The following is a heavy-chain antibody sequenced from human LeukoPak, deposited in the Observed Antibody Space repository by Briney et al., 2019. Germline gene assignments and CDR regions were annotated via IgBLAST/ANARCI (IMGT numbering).Heavy chain of an antibody. J-gene: IGHJ6*02. CDR3: AREYFYGMDV. V-gene: IGHV3-72*01. CDR1: GFPFSTYY. CDR2: SQAKGDSYST. Sequence: GGSLRLSCAASGFPFSTYYMDWVRQAPGKGLEWVGLSQAKGDSYSTEYAASVRGRFSISRDESQNSMFLHMNSLKTEDTAVYFCAREYFYGMDVWGQETTVTVSS.